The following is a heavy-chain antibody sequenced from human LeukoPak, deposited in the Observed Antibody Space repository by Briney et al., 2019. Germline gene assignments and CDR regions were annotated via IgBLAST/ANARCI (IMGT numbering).Heavy chain of an antibody. D-gene: IGHD3-3*01. V-gene: IGHV4-39*01. J-gene: IGHJ5*02. Sequence: SETLSLTCTVSGGSISSSSYYWGWIRQPPGKGLEWIGSIYYSGSTYYNPSLKSRVTISVDTSKNQFSLKLGSVTAADTAVYYCAREIFGVVKGWFDPWGQGTLVTVSS. CDR3: AREIFGVVKGWFDP. CDR1: GGSISSSSYY. CDR2: IYYSGST.